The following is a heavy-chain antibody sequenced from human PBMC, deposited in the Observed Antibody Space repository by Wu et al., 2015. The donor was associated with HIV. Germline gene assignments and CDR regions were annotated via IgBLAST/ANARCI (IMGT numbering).Heavy chain of an antibody. CDR2: IIPIFGTA. CDR3: ARDVDTAMVGDYYYYGMDV. D-gene: IGHD5-18*01. CDR1: GGTFSSYA. V-gene: IGHV1-69*13. Sequence: QVQLVQSGAEVKKPGSSVKVSCKASGGTFSSYAISWVRQAPGQGLEWMGRIIPIFGTANYAQKFQGRVTITADESTSTAYMELSSLRSEDTAVYYCARDVDTAMVGDYYYYGMDVVGPRDHGHRSP. J-gene: IGHJ6*02.